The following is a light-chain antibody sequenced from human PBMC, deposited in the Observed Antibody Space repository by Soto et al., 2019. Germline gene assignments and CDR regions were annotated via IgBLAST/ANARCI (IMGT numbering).Light chain of an antibody. Sequence: DTQMTQSPSYLSASVGYRISITCRASQTASNYVNWYQQKPGKAPTLLISATSTLQSGVPSRFRGSGSGTDFTLTITSLQPEDFATYYCQQTYTTPRTFGQGTKVDIK. CDR1: QTASNY. CDR3: QQTYTTPRT. CDR2: ATS. V-gene: IGKV1-39*01. J-gene: IGKJ1*01.